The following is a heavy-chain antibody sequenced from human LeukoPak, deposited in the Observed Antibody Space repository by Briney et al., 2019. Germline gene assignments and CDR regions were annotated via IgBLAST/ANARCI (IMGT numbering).Heavy chain of an antibody. J-gene: IGHJ4*02. CDR3: AKSGDGSGWHYFDS. CDR1: GFTFSNNG. CDR2: ISGSGGTT. V-gene: IGHV3-23*01. Sequence: PSGGSLRLSCAASGFTFSNNGMSWVRQAPGKGLEWVSGISGSGGTTNYADSVRGRFTISRDNSKKTLYLQMNSLRAEDTAVYYCAKSGDGSGWHYFDSWGQGALVTVSS. D-gene: IGHD6-19*01.